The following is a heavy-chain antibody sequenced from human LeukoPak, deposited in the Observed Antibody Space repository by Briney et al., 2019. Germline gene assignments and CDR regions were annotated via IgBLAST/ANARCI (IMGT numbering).Heavy chain of an antibody. D-gene: IGHD3-16*02. CDR1: GGSFSGYY. Sequence: SETLSLTCAVYGGSFSGYYWSWIRQPPGKGLEWIGEINHSGSTNYNPSLKSRVTISVDTSKNQFSLKLSSVAAADTAVYYCARGRGSSSSRYYDYVWGSYRPTRYFDYWGQGTLVTVSS. CDR3: ARGRGSSSSRYYDYVWGSYRPTRYFDY. V-gene: IGHV4-34*01. J-gene: IGHJ4*02. CDR2: INHSGST.